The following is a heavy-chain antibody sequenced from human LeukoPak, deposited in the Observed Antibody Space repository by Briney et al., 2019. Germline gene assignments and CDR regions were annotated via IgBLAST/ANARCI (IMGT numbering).Heavy chain of an antibody. CDR2: ISYSGST. D-gene: IGHD5-18*01. CDR1: GGSIRSYY. CDR3: ARHLHTAGHLYYFDY. V-gene: IGHV4-59*01. J-gene: IGHJ4*02. Sequence: SETLSLTCTVSGGSIRSYYWSWIRQPPGKGLECIGYISYSGSTNYNPSLKSRVTISVDTSKNQFSLNLSSVTAADTAVYYCARHLHTAGHLYYFDYWGQGTLVTVSS.